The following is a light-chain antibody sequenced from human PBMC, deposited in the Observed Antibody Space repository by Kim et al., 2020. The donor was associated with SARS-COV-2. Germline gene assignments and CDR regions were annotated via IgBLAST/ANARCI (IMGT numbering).Light chain of an antibody. J-gene: IGKJ2*03. Sequence: SASLNCKSIQLVLYNYNNKIYLAWYQQTPGQAPKLLIYCPSIRESGVSDRFSGSGSETDFTLSFSCLQAEDVAVYYYKQYYCTPPSFGQRTKLGI. CDR1: QLVLYNYNNKIY. CDR3: KQYYCTPPS. CDR2: CPS. V-gene: IGKV4-1*01.